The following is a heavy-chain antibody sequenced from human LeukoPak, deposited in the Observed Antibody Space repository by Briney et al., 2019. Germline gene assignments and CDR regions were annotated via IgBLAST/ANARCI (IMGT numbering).Heavy chain of an antibody. Sequence: RSGGSLRLSCAASGFTFSSYGMHWVRQAPGKGLEWVAVIWYDGSNKYYADSVEGRFTISRDNSKNTLYLQMNSLRAEDTAVYYCARELYYYGSGTFDYWGQGTLVTVSS. J-gene: IGHJ4*02. CDR2: IWYDGSNK. CDR3: ARELYYYGSGTFDY. D-gene: IGHD3-10*01. CDR1: GFTFSSYG. V-gene: IGHV3-33*01.